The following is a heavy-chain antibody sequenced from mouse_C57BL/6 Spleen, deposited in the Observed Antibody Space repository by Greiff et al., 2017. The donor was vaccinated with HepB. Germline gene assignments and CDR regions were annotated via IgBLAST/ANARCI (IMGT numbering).Heavy chain of an antibody. D-gene: IGHD2-4*01. J-gene: IGHJ3*01. Sequence: EVMLVESGGGLVQPGGSMKLSCAASGFTFSDAWMDWVRQSPEKGLEWVAEIRNKANNHATYYAESVKGRFTISRDDSKSSVYLQMNSLRAEDTGIYYCTRIPIYYDYGAWFAYWGQGTLVTVSA. CDR1: GFTFSDAW. CDR2: IRNKANNHAT. V-gene: IGHV6-6*01. CDR3: TRIPIYYDYGAWFAY.